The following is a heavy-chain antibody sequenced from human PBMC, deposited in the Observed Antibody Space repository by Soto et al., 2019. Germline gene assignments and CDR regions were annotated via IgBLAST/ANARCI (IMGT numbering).Heavy chain of an antibody. J-gene: IGHJ6*02. CDR2: IFYSGST. CDR1: GGSISSSSYY. CDR3: ARHLTYCSAGSCYSDFPYYGMDV. Sequence: QLQLQESGPGLVKPSETLSLTCTVSGGSISSSSYYWGWIRQPPGKGLEWIGSIFYSGSTYYNPSLQRRVTIPVDTSQNQFSLKLSSVTAADTAVYYCARHLTYCSAGSCYSDFPYYGMDVWGQGTTVTVSS. D-gene: IGHD2-15*01. V-gene: IGHV4-39*01.